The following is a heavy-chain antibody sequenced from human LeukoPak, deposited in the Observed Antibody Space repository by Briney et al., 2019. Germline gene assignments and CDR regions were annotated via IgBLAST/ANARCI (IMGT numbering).Heavy chain of an antibody. D-gene: IGHD3-16*01. CDR3: ARRAFAGFDGDYYYYGMDV. CDR1: GFTFSGFA. Sequence: GGSLRLSCAASGFTFSGFAMSWVRRTPGKGLEWVSGISGSGDNTLYADSVKGRFTISRHNSKNTLYLQMNSLRAEDTAVYYCARRAFAGFDGDYYYYGMDVWGQGTTVTVSS. CDR2: ISGSGDNT. V-gene: IGHV3-23*01. J-gene: IGHJ6*02.